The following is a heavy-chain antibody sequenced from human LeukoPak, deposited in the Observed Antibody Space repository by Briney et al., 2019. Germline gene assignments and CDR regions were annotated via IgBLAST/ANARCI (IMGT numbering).Heavy chain of an antibody. Sequence: GGSLRLSCAASGFTFSSYWMHWVRRAPGKGLVWVSRINSDGSSTSYTDSVKGRFTISRDNFKNTLYLQMNSLRPEDTAVYYCAKAGRGGYSKYYSYMDVWGKGTTVTVSS. V-gene: IGHV3-74*01. CDR1: GFTFSSYW. J-gene: IGHJ6*03. D-gene: IGHD3-22*01. CDR3: AKAGRGGYSKYYSYMDV. CDR2: INSDGSST.